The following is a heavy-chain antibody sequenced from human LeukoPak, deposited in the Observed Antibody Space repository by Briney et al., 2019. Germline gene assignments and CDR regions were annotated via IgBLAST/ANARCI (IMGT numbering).Heavy chain of an antibody. CDR2: IYYTGST. CDR1: GGSISSTSFY. D-gene: IGHD1-1*01. Sequence: SETLSLTCTVSGGSISSTSFYWDWIRQPPGKGLEWIGSIYYTGSTYYNPSLKSRVTISVDTSKNQFSLKLSSVTAADTAVYYCASLNWHYWYFDLWGRGTLVTVSS. V-gene: IGHV4-39*01. J-gene: IGHJ2*01. CDR3: ASLNWHYWYFDL.